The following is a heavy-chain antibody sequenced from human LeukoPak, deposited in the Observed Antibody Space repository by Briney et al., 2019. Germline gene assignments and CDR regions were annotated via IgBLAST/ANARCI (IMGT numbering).Heavy chain of an antibody. D-gene: IGHD3-3*01. CDR2: IYYSGST. J-gene: IGHJ3*02. Sequence: SETLSLTCTVSGGSISSSGYYWGWIRQPPGKGLEWIASIYYSGSTYYNPSLKSRVTISVDTSKNQFSLKLSSVTAADTAVYYCARGYITIFGVASFAFDIWGQGTMVTVSS. CDR1: GGSISSSGYY. CDR3: ARGYITIFGVASFAFDI. V-gene: IGHV4-39*01.